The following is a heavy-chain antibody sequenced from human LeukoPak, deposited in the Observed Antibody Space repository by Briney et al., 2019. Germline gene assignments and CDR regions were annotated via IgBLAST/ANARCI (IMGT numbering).Heavy chain of an antibody. Sequence: SEALSLTCTVSGGSINSYYWSWIRQPPGKGLEWIGYMYHTGLTMYNSSLKSRVTMSLDTSKNHFSLRLSSVTAADTAVYYCARHPFATPFDYWGPGTLVTVSS. CDR3: ARHPFATPFDY. V-gene: IGHV4-59*08. D-gene: IGHD2-15*01. CDR2: MYHTGLT. J-gene: IGHJ4*02. CDR1: GGSINSYY.